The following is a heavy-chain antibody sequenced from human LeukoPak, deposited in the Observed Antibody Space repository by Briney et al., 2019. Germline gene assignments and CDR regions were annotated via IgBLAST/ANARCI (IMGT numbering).Heavy chain of an antibody. CDR2: INPNSGGT. J-gene: IGHJ4*02. Sequence: ASVKVSCKASGGTFSSYAISWVRQAPGQGLEWMGWINPNSGGTNYAQKFQGRVTMTRDTSISTAYMELSRLRSDDTAVYYCARDDPKSGWYLYWGQGTLVTVSS. D-gene: IGHD6-19*01. CDR1: GGTFSSYA. V-gene: IGHV1-2*02. CDR3: ARDDPKSGWYLY.